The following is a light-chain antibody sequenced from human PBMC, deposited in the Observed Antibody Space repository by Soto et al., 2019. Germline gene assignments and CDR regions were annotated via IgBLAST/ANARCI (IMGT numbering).Light chain of an antibody. CDR3: CSYAGSSTFVV. CDR2: EGS. V-gene: IGLV2-23*03. J-gene: IGLJ2*01. CDR1: SSDVGSYNL. Sequence: QSVLTQPAFVSGSPGQSITISCTGTSSDVGSYNLVSWYQQHPGKAPKLMIYEGSKRPSGVSNRFSGSKSGNTASLTISGLQAEDEADYYCCSYAGSSTFVVFGGGTKLTVL.